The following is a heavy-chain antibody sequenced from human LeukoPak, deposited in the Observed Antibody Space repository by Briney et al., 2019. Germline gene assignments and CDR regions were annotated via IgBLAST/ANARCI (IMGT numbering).Heavy chain of an antibody. V-gene: IGHV4-38-2*02. CDR2: IYHSGST. CDR1: GYSISSGYF. J-gene: IGHJ4*02. CDR3: AREVAY. Sequence: PSETLSLTCTVSGYSISSGYFWGWIRQSPGKGLDWIGIIYHSGSTYYNPSLKSRVTISVDTSKNQFSLKLTSVTAADTAVYYCAREVAYWGQGILVTASS.